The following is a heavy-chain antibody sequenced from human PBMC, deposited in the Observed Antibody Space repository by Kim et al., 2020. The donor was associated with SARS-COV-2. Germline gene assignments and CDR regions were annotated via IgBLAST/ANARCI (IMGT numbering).Heavy chain of an antibody. CDR2: ISYDGSNK. CDR1: GFTFSSYA. Sequence: GGSLRLSCAASGFTFSSYAMHWVRQAPGKGLEWVAVISYDGSNKYYADSVKGRFTISRDNSKNTLYLQMNSLRAEDTAVYYCARDGPGYSYGYADYWGQGTLVTVSS. J-gene: IGHJ4*02. D-gene: IGHD5-18*01. V-gene: IGHV3-30-3*01. CDR3: ARDGPGYSYGYADY.